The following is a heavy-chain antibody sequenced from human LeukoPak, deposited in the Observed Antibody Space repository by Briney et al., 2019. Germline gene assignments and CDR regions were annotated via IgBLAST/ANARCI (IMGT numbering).Heavy chain of an antibody. CDR3: ARQSSSTFFDYYYMDV. CDR1: GGSISSYY. D-gene: IGHD6-6*01. J-gene: IGHJ6*03. CDR2: IYYSGST. V-gene: IGHV4-59*08. Sequence: TSETLSLTCTVSGGSISSYYWNWIRQSPGKGLEWIGYIYYSGSTNYNPSLKSRVTISVDTSKNQFSLKLSSVTAADTAVYYCARQSSSTFFDYYYMDVWGKGTTVTVSS.